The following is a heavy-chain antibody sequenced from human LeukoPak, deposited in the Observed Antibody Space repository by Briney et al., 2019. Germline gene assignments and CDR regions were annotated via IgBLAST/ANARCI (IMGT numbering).Heavy chain of an antibody. D-gene: IGHD3-3*01. CDR3: ARGPAYYDFWSGYYDPYYYYYMDV. V-gene: IGHV4-34*01. CDR2: INHRGGT. Sequence: PSETLSLTCAVYGGSFSGYYWSGIRHPPGRGREGIGEINHRGGTNYNPPSKSRVTISVDKSKNQFSLKLSSVTAADTAVYYCARGPAYYDFWSGYYDPYYYYYMDVWGKGTTVTVSS. J-gene: IGHJ6*03. CDR1: GGSFSGYY.